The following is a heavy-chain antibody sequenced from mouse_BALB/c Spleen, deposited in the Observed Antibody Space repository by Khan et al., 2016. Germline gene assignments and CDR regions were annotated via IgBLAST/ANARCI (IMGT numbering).Heavy chain of an antibody. J-gene: IGHJ2*01. CDR1: GFDFSRYW. D-gene: IGHD1-1*01. CDR2: INPDSSTI. Sequence: EVKLLESGGGLVQPGGSLKLSCAASGFDFSRYWMSWVRQAPGKGLEWIGEINPDSSTINYSPSLKDKFIISRDNAKNTLYLQMSKVRSEDTALYYYARLYYYGCVDYWGQGTTLTVSS. CDR3: ARLYYYGCVDY. V-gene: IGHV4-1*02.